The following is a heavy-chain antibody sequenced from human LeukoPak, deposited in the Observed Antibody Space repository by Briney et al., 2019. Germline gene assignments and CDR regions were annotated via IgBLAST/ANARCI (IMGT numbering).Heavy chain of an antibody. CDR1: GYSISSGYY. CDR3: ARLLYDSRGYYYFDY. J-gene: IGHJ4*02. V-gene: IGHV4-38-2*01. CDR2: IYYSGRT. Sequence: SETLSLTCAVSGYSISSGYYWGWIRQPPGKGLEWLGSIYYSGRTYNNPSLKSRVTMSVDTSKNQFSLKLSSLTAADTALYYCARLLYDSRGYYYFDYWGQGTLVTVSS. D-gene: IGHD3-22*01.